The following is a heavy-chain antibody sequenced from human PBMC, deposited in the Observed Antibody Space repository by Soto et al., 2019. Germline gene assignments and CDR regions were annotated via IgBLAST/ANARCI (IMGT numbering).Heavy chain of an antibody. CDR2: LNDSGGT. CDR3: AGGCDAYYYGMDV. V-gene: IGHV4-34*01. J-gene: IGHJ6*02. CDR1: GGSFSGYY. Sequence: SETLSLTCAVYGGSFSGYYCSWIRQPPGKGLEWIGELNDSGGTNYNASLKSRVSISLDTSKNEFSLKLSSVTAADTAVYYCAGGCDAYYYGMDVWGQGTTVTVSS.